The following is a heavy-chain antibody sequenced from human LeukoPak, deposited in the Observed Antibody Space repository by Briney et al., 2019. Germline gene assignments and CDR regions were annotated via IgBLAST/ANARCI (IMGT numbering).Heavy chain of an antibody. D-gene: IGHD6-13*01. CDR1: GFTFSSYA. Sequence: GSLRLSCAASGFTFSSYAMSWVRQAPGKGLEWVSTISVSGDSTYYADSVEGRFTISRDNSKNTLYLQMNSLRAEDTAVYYCAKDSRRIAAAGTFFDYWGQGTLVTVSS. CDR3: AKDSRRIAAAGTFFDY. V-gene: IGHV3-23*01. CDR2: ISVSGDST. J-gene: IGHJ4*02.